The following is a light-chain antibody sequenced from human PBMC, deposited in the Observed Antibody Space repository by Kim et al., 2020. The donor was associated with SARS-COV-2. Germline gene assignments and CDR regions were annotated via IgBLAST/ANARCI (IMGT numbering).Light chain of an antibody. J-gene: IGLJ2*01. CDR3: NSRDSNDNVV. CDR2: GKN. Sequence: VSVALGQTVRITCQGDSLRSYYATWYQQKPGQAPILVIYGKNNRPSGIPDRFSGSSSGNTASLTITGTQAGDEADYYCNSRDSNDNVVFGGGTQLTVL. V-gene: IGLV3-19*01. CDR1: SLRSYY.